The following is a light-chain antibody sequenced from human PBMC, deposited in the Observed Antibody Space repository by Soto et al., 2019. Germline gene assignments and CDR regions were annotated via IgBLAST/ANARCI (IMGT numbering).Light chain of an antibody. CDR2: GAS. J-gene: IGKJ4*01. CDR1: QSLSNSY. Sequence: EIVLTQSPGTLSLSPGERATLSCRASQSLSNSYLAWYQQKPGQAPRLLIYGASSRATGIPDRFSGGGSGTDFTLTISRLEPEDIAVYYCQQYGSSPLTFGGGTKVEIK. CDR3: QQYGSSPLT. V-gene: IGKV3-20*01.